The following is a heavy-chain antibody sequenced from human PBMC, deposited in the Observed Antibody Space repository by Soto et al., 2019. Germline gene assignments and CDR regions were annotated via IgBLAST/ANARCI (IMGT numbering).Heavy chain of an antibody. V-gene: IGHV5-10-1*01. CDR3: ARHPRSSWYLHAFDI. CDR2: IDPEDSNT. Sequence: GESLKISCEVFGYDFSSYWINWVRQMPGKGLEWMGRIDPEDSNTNYSPSFQGHVVISGDRSISTAYLQWTSLKASDTAIYFCARHPRSSWYLHAFDIWGQGTVVTVSS. CDR1: GYDFSSYW. J-gene: IGHJ3*02. D-gene: IGHD6-13*01.